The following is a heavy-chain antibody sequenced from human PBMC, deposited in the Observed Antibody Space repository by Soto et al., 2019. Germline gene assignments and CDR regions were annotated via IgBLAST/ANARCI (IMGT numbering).Heavy chain of an antibody. J-gene: IGHJ1*01. V-gene: IGHV4-4*07. Sequence: QVHLPESGPGLVTPSGTLSLTCSVSGGSISGYYWSWVRQPAGKGLEWIGRIYGNGIRDYNPSLKSRVTLSVGTSKHQISLQLDSMTAADTAVYFCARDENSWSEYLKHWGQGTVVIVSS. CDR3: ARDENSWSEYLKH. CDR2: IYGNGIR. CDR1: GGSISGYY. D-gene: IGHD6-13*01.